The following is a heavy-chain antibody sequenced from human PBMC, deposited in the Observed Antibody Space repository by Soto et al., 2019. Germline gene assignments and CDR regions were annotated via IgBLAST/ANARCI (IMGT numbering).Heavy chain of an antibody. CDR3: AKRYSSSSGFDY. Sequence: QVQLQESGPGLVKPSETLSLTCTVSGGSISSYYWSWIRQPPGKGLEWIGYIYYSGSTNYNPSLKNGITISVDTANDQFSLKQTAVTAADAGDEYCAKRYSSSSGFDYWGQGTLVTVSS. CDR2: IYYSGST. CDR1: GGSISSYY. D-gene: IGHD6-6*01. V-gene: IGHV4-59*12. J-gene: IGHJ4*02.